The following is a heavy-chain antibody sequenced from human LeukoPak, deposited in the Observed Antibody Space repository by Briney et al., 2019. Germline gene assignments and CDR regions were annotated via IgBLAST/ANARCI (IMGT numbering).Heavy chain of an antibody. CDR3: AKQPPHHPPQYYYDSSGYKYYYYYYGMDV. J-gene: IGHJ6*02. CDR1: GGTFSSYA. V-gene: IGHV1-69*01. CDR2: IIPIFGTA. Sequence: ASVKVSCQASGGTFSSYAISWVRQAPGQGLEWMGGIIPIFGTANYAQKFQGRVTITADESTSTAYMELSSLRSEDTAVYYCAKQPPHHPPQYYYDSSGYKYYYYYYGMDVWGQGTTVTVSS. D-gene: IGHD3-22*01.